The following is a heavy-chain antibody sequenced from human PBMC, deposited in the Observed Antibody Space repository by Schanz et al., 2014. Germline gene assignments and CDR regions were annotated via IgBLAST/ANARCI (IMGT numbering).Heavy chain of an antibody. CDR2: ISGLGEAT. Sequence: EVQLLASGGGLVQPGGSLRLTCLTSGFTFTDHAMSWVRQAPGKGLEWVSTISGLGEATFYSDSVKGRFTVSRDNSKNTLYLQMNNLRAEDTAVYYCPREMGSALLRYFDLWGRGTLVTVSS. J-gene: IGHJ2*01. V-gene: IGHV3-23*01. CDR3: PREMGSALLRYFDL. D-gene: IGHD1-26*01. CDR1: GFTFTDHA.